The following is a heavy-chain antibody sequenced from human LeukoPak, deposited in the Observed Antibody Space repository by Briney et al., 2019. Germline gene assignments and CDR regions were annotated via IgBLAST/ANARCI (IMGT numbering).Heavy chain of an antibody. J-gene: IGHJ4*02. V-gene: IGHV3-13*01. D-gene: IGHD1-1*01. CDR3: ARVAKERVGGVYYFDY. CDR2: IGTAGDT. Sequence: GGSLRLSCAASGFTLSDYDMRWVRQATGKGLEWVSAIGTAGDTYYTGSVKGRFAISRENAKNSLYLQMNSLRAGDTAVYYCARVAKERVGGVYYFDYWGQGTMVTVSS. CDR1: GFTLSDYD.